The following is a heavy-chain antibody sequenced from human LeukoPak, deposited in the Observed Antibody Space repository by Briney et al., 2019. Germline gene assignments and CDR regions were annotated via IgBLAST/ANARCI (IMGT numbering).Heavy chain of an antibody. V-gene: IGHV4-34*01. Sequence: SETLSLTCAVYGGSFSGYYWSWIRQPPGKGLEWIGEINHSGSTNYNPSLKSRVTISVDTSKNQFSLKLSAVTAADTAVYYCARGLERDDAFDIWGQGKMVTVSS. J-gene: IGHJ3*02. CDR1: GGSFSGYY. CDR2: INHSGST. CDR3: ARGLERDDAFDI. D-gene: IGHD1-1*01.